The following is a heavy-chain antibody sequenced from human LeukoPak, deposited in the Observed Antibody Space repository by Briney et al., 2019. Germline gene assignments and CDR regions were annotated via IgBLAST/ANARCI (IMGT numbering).Heavy chain of an antibody. CDR3: ARDRGQLSNWFDP. CDR1: GFTFGSYG. J-gene: IGHJ5*02. D-gene: IGHD2-2*01. Sequence: GGSLRLSCTASGFTFGSYGMHWVRQAPGKGLEWVAIIWHDASNKYYADSVKGRFTISRDNSKNTMYLEMNSLRVEDTAVYYCARDRGQLSNWFDPWGQGTLVTVSS. CDR2: IWHDASNK. V-gene: IGHV3-33*01.